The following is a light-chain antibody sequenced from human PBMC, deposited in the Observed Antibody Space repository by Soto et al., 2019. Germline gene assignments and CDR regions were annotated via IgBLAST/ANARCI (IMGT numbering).Light chain of an antibody. Sequence: QSVLTQPPSASGSPGQSVTISCTGTSIDVGGYNYVSWYQQHPGKAPKPMIYEVSKRPSGVPDRFSGSKSGNTASLTVSGLQAEDEADYYCSSYAGSNNFPYVFGTGTKLTVL. CDR1: SIDVGGYNY. J-gene: IGLJ1*01. CDR3: SSYAGSNNFPYV. V-gene: IGLV2-8*01. CDR2: EVS.